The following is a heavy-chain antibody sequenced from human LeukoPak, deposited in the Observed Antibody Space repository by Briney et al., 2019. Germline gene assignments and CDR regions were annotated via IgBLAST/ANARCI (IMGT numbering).Heavy chain of an antibody. CDR2: IYHSGST. CDR3: ARQHDYGDPYYFDY. V-gene: IGHV4-30-2*05. Sequence: SETLSLTCAVSGGSISSGGYSWSWIRQPPGKGLEWIGYIYHSGSTYYNPSLKSRVTISVDTSKNQFSLKLSSVTAADTAVYYCARQHDYGDPYYFDYWGQGTLVTVSS. D-gene: IGHD4-17*01. J-gene: IGHJ4*02. CDR1: GGSISSGGYS.